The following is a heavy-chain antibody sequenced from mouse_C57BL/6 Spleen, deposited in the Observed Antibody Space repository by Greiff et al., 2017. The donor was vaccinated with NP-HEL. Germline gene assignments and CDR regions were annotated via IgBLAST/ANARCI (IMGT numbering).Heavy chain of an antibody. CDR1: GFTFSSYA. D-gene: IGHD1-1*01. Sequence: EVMLVESGGGLVKPGGSLKLSCAASGFTFSSYAMSWVRQTPEKRLEWVATISDGGSYTYYPDNVKGRFTISRDNAKNNMYLQMSHLKSEDTAIYYCARAAGNLYDYWGQGTTLTVSS. CDR3: ARAAGNLYDY. V-gene: IGHV5-4*03. CDR2: ISDGGSYT. J-gene: IGHJ2*01.